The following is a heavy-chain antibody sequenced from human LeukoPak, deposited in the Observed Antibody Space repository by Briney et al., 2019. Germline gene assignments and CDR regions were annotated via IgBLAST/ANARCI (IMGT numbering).Heavy chain of an antibody. D-gene: IGHD1-1*01. V-gene: IGHV3-11*01. CDR1: GFTFSYFS. J-gene: IGHJ2*01. CDR3: TRTLLDLEFRNWYLDL. Sequence: PGGSLRLSCAASGFTFSYFSMTWIRQARGQGLEWVSHFSPNGKTIHYAHSGLGRFTISRDNANKSLSLENNSLRSEDTDVYDRTRTLLDLEFRNWYLDLWGRGALVTVSS. CDR2: FSPNGKTI.